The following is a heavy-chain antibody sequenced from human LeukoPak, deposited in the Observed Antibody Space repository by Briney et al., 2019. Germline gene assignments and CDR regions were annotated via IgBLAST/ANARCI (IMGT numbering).Heavy chain of an antibody. D-gene: IGHD6-19*01. CDR3: ASTLINYSSGWYYFDY. Sequence: SETLSLTCTVSGGSISSYYWSWIRQPPGKGLEWIGYIYYSGSTNYNPSLKSRVTISVDTSKNQFPLKLSSVTAADTAVYYCASTLINYSSGWYYFDYWGQGTLVTVSS. CDR2: IYYSGST. V-gene: IGHV4-59*01. J-gene: IGHJ4*02. CDR1: GGSISSYY.